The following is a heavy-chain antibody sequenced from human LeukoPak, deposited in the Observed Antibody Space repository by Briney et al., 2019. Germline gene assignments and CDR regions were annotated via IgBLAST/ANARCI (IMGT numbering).Heavy chain of an antibody. J-gene: IGHJ5*02. CDR1: GGTFSSYA. V-gene: IGHV1-69*01. D-gene: IGHD4-23*01. CDR3: AREQTTEVTLGDAWFDP. Sequence: SVKVSCKASGGTFSSYAISWVRQAPGQGLEWMGGIIPIFGTANYAQKFQGRVTITADESTSTAYMELSSLRSEDTAVYYCAREQTTEVTLGDAWFDPWGQGTLVTVSS. CDR2: IIPIFGTA.